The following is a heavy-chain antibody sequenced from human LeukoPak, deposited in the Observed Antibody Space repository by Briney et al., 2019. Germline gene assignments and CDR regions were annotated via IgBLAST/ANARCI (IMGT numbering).Heavy chain of an antibody. CDR2: INHSGST. V-gene: IGHV4-34*01. CDR3: ARHNGLGITMIKGQFDY. J-gene: IGHJ4*02. CDR1: GGSISSYY. Sequence: PSETLSLTCTVSGGSISSYYWSWIRQPPGKGLEWIGEINHSGSTNYNPSLKSRVTISVDTSKNQFSLKLSSVTAADTAVYYCARHNGLGITMIKGQFDYWGQGTLVTVSS. D-gene: IGHD3-22*01.